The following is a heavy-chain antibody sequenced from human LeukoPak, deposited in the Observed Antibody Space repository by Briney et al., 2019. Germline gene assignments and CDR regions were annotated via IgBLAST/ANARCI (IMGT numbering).Heavy chain of an antibody. CDR2: TYYRSKWYN. CDR3: ARTLNPLNIVVVVAATPFDY. CDR1: GDSVSSNSAA. J-gene: IGHJ4*02. D-gene: IGHD2-15*01. V-gene: IGHV6-1*01. Sequence: SQTLSLTCAISGDSVSSNSAAWNWIRQSPSRGLEWLGRTYYRSKWYNDYAVSVKSRITINPDTSKNQFSLQLNSVTPEDTAVYYCARTLNPLNIVVVVAATPFDYWGQGTLVTVSS.